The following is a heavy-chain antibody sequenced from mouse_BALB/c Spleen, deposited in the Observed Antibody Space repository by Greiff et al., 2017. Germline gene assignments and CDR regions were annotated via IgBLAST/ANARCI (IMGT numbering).Heavy chain of an antibody. Sequence: EVQGVESGGGLVQPGGSLKLSCAASGFTFSSYTMSWVRQTPEKRLEWVAYISNGGGSTYYPDTVKGRFTISRDNAKNTLYLQMSSLKSEDTAMYYCARHGVGRGFDYWGQGTTLTVSS. V-gene: IGHV5-12-2*01. CDR2: ISNGGGST. CDR3: ARHGVGRGFDY. J-gene: IGHJ2*01. D-gene: IGHD4-1*01. CDR1: GFTFSSYT.